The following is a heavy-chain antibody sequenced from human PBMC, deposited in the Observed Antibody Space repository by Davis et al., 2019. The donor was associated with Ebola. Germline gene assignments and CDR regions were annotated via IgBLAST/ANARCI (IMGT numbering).Heavy chain of an antibody. D-gene: IGHD2-15*01. CDR2: IIPILGIA. Sequence: SVKVSCKASGGTFSSYAISWVRQAPGQGLEWMGRIIPILGIANYAQKFQGRVTITADKSTSTAYMELSSLRSEDTAVYYCARARFQYCSGGSCYSRRYYYYGMDVWGQGTTVIVSS. V-gene: IGHV1-69*04. CDR3: ARARFQYCSGGSCYSRRYYYYGMDV. CDR1: GGTFSSYA. J-gene: IGHJ6*02.